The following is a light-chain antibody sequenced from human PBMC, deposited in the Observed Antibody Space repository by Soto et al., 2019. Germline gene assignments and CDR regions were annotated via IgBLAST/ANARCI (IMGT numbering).Light chain of an antibody. CDR3: QQYGSSPLVT. CDR2: GAS. V-gene: IGKV3-20*01. Sequence: EIVLTQSPGTLSLSPGERATLSCRASQSVSSSYLAWYQQNPGQAPMLLIYGASRRATAIPDRYSGSGSGTDFTLTISSLEPEDFAVYYCQQYGSSPLVTFGQGTRFEIK. CDR1: QSVSSSY. J-gene: IGKJ5*01.